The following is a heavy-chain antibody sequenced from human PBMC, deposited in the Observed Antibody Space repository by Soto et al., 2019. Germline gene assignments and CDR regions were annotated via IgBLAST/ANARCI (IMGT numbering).Heavy chain of an antibody. V-gene: IGHV3-23*01. CDR1: GFTFSSYA. D-gene: IGHD3-22*01. CDR3: AKVFYYYDSSGYYSFDY. CDR2: ISGSGSTI. J-gene: IGHJ4*01. Sequence: LRLSCAASGFTFSSYAVSWVRQAPGKGPEWISSISGSGSTIYYADSVKGRFTISRDNSKNTLYLQMSSLRAEDTAVYYCAKVFYYYDSSGYYSFDYWGQGTLVT.